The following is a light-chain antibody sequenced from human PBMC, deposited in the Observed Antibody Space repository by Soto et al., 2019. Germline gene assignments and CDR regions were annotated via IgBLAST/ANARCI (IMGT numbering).Light chain of an antibody. J-gene: IGKJ1*01. V-gene: IGKV3-11*01. CDR1: QTVTTF. CDR2: DAS. Sequence: VMTQAPATLSVSPGERATLSCRASQTVTTFLAWYQVKPGQAPRLLIYDASNRATGVPARFSGSGSGTDFTLTISSLEPEDFAVYYCQQRFHWPRTFGQGTKVDIK. CDR3: QQRFHWPRT.